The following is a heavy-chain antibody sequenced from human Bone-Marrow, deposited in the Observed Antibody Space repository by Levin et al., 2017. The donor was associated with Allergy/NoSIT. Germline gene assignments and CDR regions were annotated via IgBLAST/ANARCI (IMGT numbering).Heavy chain of an antibody. D-gene: IGHD2-15*01. CDR2: IGTAGDT. J-gene: IGHJ3*02. V-gene: IGHV3-13*01. CDR3: ARGGRYCSGGSCSDAFDI. CDR1: GFTFSSYD. Sequence: GGSLRLSCAASGFTFSSYDMHWVRQATGKGLEWVSAIGTAGDTYYPGSVKGRFTISRENAKNSLYLQMNSLRAGDTAVYYCARGGRYCSGGSCSDAFDIWGQGTMVTVSS.